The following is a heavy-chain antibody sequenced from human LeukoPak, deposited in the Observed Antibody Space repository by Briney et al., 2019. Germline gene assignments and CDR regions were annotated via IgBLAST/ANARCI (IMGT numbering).Heavy chain of an antibody. CDR3: ARDKFLGYGSGSYFSRYYGMDV. V-gene: IGHV4-59*02. D-gene: IGHD3-10*01. Sequence: SETLSLTCSVSGASVTGTYWSWVRQTPGKGLEWIAYTYYGGSTEYNPSLKSRATISVDTSKNHFSLDLRSVTAADTAVYFCARDKFLGYGSGSYFSRYYGMDVWGQGTTVTVSS. CDR1: GASVTGTY. J-gene: IGHJ6*02. CDR2: TYYGGST.